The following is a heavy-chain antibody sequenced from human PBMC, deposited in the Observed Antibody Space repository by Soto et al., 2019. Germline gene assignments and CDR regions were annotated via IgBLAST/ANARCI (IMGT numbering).Heavy chain of an antibody. CDR3: ARIITGYHYYFDY. Sequence: SGPTLVNPTETLTLTCPGSGFSLINARMGVSCIRLPRGKSLECLAHTFTTAENSYTTSLKRRLTTPNDTSKSQLLLTMTDMDPVDTATYYCARIITGYHYYFDYWGQGTLVTVSS. CDR2: TFTTAEN. D-gene: IGHD3-9*01. J-gene: IGHJ4*02. V-gene: IGHV2-26*01. CDR1: GFSLINARMG.